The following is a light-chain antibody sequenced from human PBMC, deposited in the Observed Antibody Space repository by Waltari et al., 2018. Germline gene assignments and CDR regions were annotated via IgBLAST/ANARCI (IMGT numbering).Light chain of an antibody. CDR2: DVS. CDR1: SSYVGTHNY. Sequence: QSALTQPASVSGSPGQSIHISCTGTSSYVGTHNYVSWYQQHPGKAPKLLIYDVSYRPSGVSYRFSGSKSGNTASLTISGLQAEDEADYYCSSYITTNTLELFGGGTSLTVL. J-gene: IGLJ3*02. CDR3: SSYITTNTLEL. V-gene: IGLV2-14*03.